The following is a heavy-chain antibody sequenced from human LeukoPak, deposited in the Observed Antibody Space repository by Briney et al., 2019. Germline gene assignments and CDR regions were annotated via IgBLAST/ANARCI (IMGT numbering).Heavy chain of an antibody. CDR3: AREGDYGSGNDFRFDP. CDR2: IHYTGST. J-gene: IGHJ5*02. Sequence: SETLSLTCTVSGGSISSYYWSWIRQSPGKGLECIGYIHYTGSTNYNPSLKSRVTISVETSKNQFSLKLKSVTAADTAVYYCAREGDYGSGNDFRFDPWGQGTLVTVSS. CDR1: GGSISSYY. D-gene: IGHD3-10*01. V-gene: IGHV4-59*01.